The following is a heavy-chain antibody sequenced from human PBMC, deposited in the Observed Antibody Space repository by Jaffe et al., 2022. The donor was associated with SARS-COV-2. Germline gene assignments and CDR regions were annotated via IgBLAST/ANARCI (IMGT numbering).Heavy chain of an antibody. CDR2: INPNTGDT. CDR1: GYRFIGQY. J-gene: IGHJ6*04. Sequence: QVQLVQSGAEVKNPGASVKVSCKASGYRFIGQYIHWVRQAPGQGLEWMGRINPNTGDTDYAQKFQGRVTLTRDTSISTAYMEVRSLRSDDSVIYYCVREALGMDVWGKGTTVTVSS. CDR3: VREALGMDV. V-gene: IGHV1-2*05.